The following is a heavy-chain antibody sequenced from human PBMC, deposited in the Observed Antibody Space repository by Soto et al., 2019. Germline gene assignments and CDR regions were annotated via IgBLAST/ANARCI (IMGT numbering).Heavy chain of an antibody. J-gene: IGHJ4*02. V-gene: IGHV1-2*04. CDR1: GYTFTGYY. Sequence: ASVKVSCKASGYTFTGYYMHWVRQAPGQGLEWMGWINPNSGGTNYAQKFQGWVTMTRDTSISTAYMELSRLRSDDTAVYYCARYCSGGSCYPPYYFDYWGQGTLVTVSS. CDR2: INPNSGGT. CDR3: ARYCSGGSCYPPYYFDY. D-gene: IGHD2-15*01.